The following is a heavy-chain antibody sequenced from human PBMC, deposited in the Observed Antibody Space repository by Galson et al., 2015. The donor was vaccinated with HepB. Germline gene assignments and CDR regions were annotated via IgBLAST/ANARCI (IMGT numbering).Heavy chain of an antibody. CDR2: ISGSGTTT. Sequence: SLRLSCAVSGFTFSEFYMTWIRQAPGKGLEWISYISGSGTTTDYADSLKGRFTVSRDNAKKSLYLQINSLRAEDTAVYYCAKAAGWFDPLGQGILVTVSS. CDR3: AKAAGWFDP. CDR1: GFTFSEFY. V-gene: IGHV3-11*01. J-gene: IGHJ5*02.